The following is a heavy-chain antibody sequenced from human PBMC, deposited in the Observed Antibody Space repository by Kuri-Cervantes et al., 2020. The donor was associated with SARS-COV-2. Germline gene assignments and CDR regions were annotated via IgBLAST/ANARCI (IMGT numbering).Heavy chain of an antibody. J-gene: IGHJ4*02. V-gene: IGHV3-21*01. D-gene: IGHD3-3*01. Sequence: GGSLRLSCAASGFTFSSYSMNWVRQAPGKGLEWVSSISSSSSYIYYADSVKGRFTISRDNAKNSLYLQMNSLRAEDTAVYYCARSYDFWTGLDYWGQGTLVTVSS. CDR1: GFTFSSYS. CDR3: ARSYDFWTGLDY. CDR2: ISSSSSYI.